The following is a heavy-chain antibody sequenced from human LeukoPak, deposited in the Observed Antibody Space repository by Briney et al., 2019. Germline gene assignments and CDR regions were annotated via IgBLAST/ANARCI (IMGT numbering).Heavy chain of an antibody. J-gene: IGHJ4*02. CDR1: GGSISSYY. D-gene: IGHD1-26*01. V-gene: IGHV4-59*01. Sequence: SETLSLTCTVSGGSISSYYWSWIRQPPGKGLEWIGYIYYSGSTNYNPSLKSRVTISIDTSKNQFSLKLSSVTAADTAVYYCARVGATGYWGQGTLVTVSS. CDR3: ARVGATGY. CDR2: IYYSGST.